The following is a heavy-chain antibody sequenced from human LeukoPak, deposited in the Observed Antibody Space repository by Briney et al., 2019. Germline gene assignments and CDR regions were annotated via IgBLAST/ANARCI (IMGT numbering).Heavy chain of an antibody. J-gene: IGHJ6*04. Sequence: GESLKISCKGSGYSFTNHWIGWLRLMPGKGLEWMGIIYPGDSDTRYGPSFQGQVTTSVDKSISSAYLQWSSLKASDTAMYYCATRITTAWDVWGKGTTVTVSS. D-gene: IGHD6-13*01. CDR3: ATRITTAWDV. CDR1: GYSFTNHW. CDR2: IYPGDSDT. V-gene: IGHV5-51*01.